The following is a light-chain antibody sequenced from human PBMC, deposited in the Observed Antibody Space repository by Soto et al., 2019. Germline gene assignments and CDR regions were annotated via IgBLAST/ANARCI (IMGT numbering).Light chain of an antibody. V-gene: IGKV3-15*01. CDR1: QSVSRN. J-gene: IGKJ4*01. CDR2: GAF. CDR3: QQYNNWPPLT. Sequence: EIVMTQSPVTLSVSPGERATLSCRASQSVSRNLAWYQQKPGQAPRLLIYGAFTRATGVPARFSGSGSGTEFTLTISSLQSEDSAVYYCQQYNNWPPLTFGGGTKVDIK.